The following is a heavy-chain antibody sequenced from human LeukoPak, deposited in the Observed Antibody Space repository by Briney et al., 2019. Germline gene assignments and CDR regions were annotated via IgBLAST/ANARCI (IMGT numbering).Heavy chain of an antibody. V-gene: IGHV3-23*01. Sequence: AGSLRLSCAASGFTFSSYAMSWVRQAPGKGLEWVSAISGSGGSTYYADSVKGRFTISRDNSKNTLYLQMNSLRAEDTAVYYCAKADYDFWSGYALSMGFDYWGQGTLVTVSS. CDR2: ISGSGGST. J-gene: IGHJ4*02. CDR1: GFTFSSYA. D-gene: IGHD3-3*01. CDR3: AKADYDFWSGYALSMGFDY.